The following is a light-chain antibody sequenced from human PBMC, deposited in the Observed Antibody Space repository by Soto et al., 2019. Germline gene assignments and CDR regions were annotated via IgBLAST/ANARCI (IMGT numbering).Light chain of an antibody. CDR3: QQYGSSPPYT. J-gene: IGKJ2*01. CDR2: GAS. CDR1: QSVSSSY. Sequence: EIVLTQSPGTLSLSPGERATLSCRASQSVSSSYLAGYQQKPGQAPRPLIYGASSRATGIPDRFSGSGSGTDFTLTISRLEPEDFAVYYWQQYGSSPPYTFGQGTKLEIK. V-gene: IGKV3-20*01.